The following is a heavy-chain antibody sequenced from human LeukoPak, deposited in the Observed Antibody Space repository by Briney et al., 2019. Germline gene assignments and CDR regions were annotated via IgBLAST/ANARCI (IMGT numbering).Heavy chain of an antibody. J-gene: IGHJ4*02. CDR3: AKALYSSGWSY. D-gene: IGHD6-19*01. CDR2: ISYDGSNK. CDR1: GFTISSYG. Sequence: PGGSLRLSCAASGFTISSYGMHWVRQAPGKGLEWVAVISYDGSNKYYADSVKGRFTISRDNSKNTLYLQMNSLRAEDTAVYYCAKALYSSGWSYWGQGTLVTVSS. V-gene: IGHV3-30*18.